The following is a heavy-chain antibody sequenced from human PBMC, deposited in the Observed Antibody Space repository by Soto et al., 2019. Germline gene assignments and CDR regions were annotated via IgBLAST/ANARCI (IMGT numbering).Heavy chain of an antibody. Sequence: PGGSPRLSCAASGFTFSSYGMHWVRQAPGKGLEWVAVIWYDGSNKYYADSVKGRFIISRDNSKNTLYLQMNSLRAEDTAVYYCARELGYCSSTSCYKGYYGMDVWGPGTTVTVSS. CDR2: IWYDGSNK. CDR3: ARELGYCSSTSCYKGYYGMDV. J-gene: IGHJ6*02. D-gene: IGHD2-2*02. V-gene: IGHV3-33*01. CDR1: GFTFSSYG.